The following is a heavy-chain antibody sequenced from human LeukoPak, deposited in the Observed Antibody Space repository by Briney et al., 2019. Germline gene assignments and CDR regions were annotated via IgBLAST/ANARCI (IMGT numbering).Heavy chain of an antibody. D-gene: IGHD3-22*01. V-gene: IGHV3-11*04. CDR1: GFTFSDYY. CDR3: ARMPRIVEN. J-gene: IGHJ4*02. CDR2: ISGGGNVV. Sequence: GGSLRLSCAASGFTFSDYYMSWFRQAPGKGLEWLSYISGGGNVVNYTDSVKGRFNVSRDNTKNSLYLQMHSLRAEDTAVYYCARMPRIVENWGQGTLVTVSS.